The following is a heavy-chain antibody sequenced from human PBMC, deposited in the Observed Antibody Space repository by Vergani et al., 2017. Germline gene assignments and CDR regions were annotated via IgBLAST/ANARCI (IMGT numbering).Heavy chain of an antibody. CDR2: IYYSGST. Sequence: QVQLQESGPGLVKPSQTLSLTCTVSGGSISSGDYYWSWIRQPPGKGLEWIGYIYYSGSTYYNPSLNSRVTISVDTSKNQFSLKLSSVTAADTAVYYCAREVIAAAGTAPWFDPWGQGTLVTVSS. CDR3: AREVIAAAGTAPWFDP. V-gene: IGHV4-30-4*08. CDR1: GGSISSGDYY. J-gene: IGHJ5*02. D-gene: IGHD6-13*01.